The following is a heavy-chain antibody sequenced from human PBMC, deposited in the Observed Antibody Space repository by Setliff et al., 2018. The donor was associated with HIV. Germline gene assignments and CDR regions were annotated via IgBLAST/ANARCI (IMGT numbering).Heavy chain of an antibody. CDR3: ARSPLYSGYERYYFDY. V-gene: IGHV4-39*07. D-gene: IGHD5-12*01. CDR1: GGPITTSTYY. J-gene: IGHJ4*02. Sequence: SETLSLTCSVSGGPITTSTYYWGWIRQPPGKGLEWIGNIYQSGTTYYNSSLTSRVTMSVDTSKNQFSLKLNSVTAADTAVYYCARSPLYSGYERYYFDYWGQGTLVTVSS. CDR2: IYQSGTT.